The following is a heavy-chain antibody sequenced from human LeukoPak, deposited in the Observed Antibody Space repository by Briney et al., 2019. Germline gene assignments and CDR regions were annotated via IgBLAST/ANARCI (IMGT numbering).Heavy chain of an antibody. V-gene: IGHV3-21*01. CDR2: ISSSSTYI. CDR3: ARGHYYDSSGYYYNDY. J-gene: IGHJ4*02. Sequence: GALRLSCAASGFTFSSYAMSWVRQAPGKGLEWVSSISSSSTYIYYADSVKGRFTISRDNAKNSVYLQLDSLRDEDTAVYYCARGHYYDSSGYYYNDYWGQGTLVTVSS. D-gene: IGHD3-22*01. CDR1: GFTFSSYA.